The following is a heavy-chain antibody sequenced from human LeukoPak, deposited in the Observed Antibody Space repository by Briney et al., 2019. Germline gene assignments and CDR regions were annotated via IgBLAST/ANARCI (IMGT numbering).Heavy chain of an antibody. V-gene: IGHV4-39*01. CDR3: ARVYRVWPHGSWFDP. CDR1: GVSISSSSYY. Sequence: PSETLSLTCTVSGVSISSSSYYWGWIRQPPGKGLEWIGSIYYSGSTYYNPSLKSRVTISVDTSKNQFSLKLSSVTAADTAVYYCARVYRVWPHGSWFDPWGQGTLVTVSS. CDR2: IYYSGST. D-gene: IGHD3-16*02. J-gene: IGHJ5*02.